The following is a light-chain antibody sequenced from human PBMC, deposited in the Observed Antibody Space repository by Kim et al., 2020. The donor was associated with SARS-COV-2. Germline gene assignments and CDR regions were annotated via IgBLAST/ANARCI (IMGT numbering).Light chain of an antibody. CDR2: GTS. CDR1: QGITDN. Sequence: SAPVGDTVTITCRASQGITDNLAWYQQKPGKAPKRLIYGTSRLQSGVPSRFSGSGFGTEFTLTITSLQPEDFATYYCLQHRTYPCTFGQGTKLEI. CDR3: LQHRTYPCT. V-gene: IGKV1-17*01. J-gene: IGKJ2*02.